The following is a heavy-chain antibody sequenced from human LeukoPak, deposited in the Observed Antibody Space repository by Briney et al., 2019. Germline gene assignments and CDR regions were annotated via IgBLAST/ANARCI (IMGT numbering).Heavy chain of an antibody. J-gene: IGHJ4*02. CDR2: ISGSGGST. Sequence: GGSLRLSCAASGFTFSSYAMSWVRQAPGKGLEWVSAISGSGGSTYYADSVKGRFTISRDNSKNTLYLQMNSLRAEDTAVYYCAKDSHCSSTSCSWYFDYWGQGTLVTVSS. CDR1: GFTFSSYA. D-gene: IGHD2-2*01. V-gene: IGHV3-23*01. CDR3: AKDSHCSSTSCSWYFDY.